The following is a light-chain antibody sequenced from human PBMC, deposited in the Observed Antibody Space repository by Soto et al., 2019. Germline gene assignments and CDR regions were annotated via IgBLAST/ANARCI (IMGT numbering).Light chain of an antibody. J-gene: IGLJ2*01. CDR3: QSYDRSLSGVV. V-gene: IGLV1-40*01. Sequence: QSVLTQPPSVSGAPGQRVTISCTGSSSNIGAGYDVHWYQQLPGTAPKLLIYGNSNRPSGVPDRFSGSKSGTSASLAITGLQAEAEADYYCQSYDRSLSGVVFGGGTKLTVL. CDR2: GNS. CDR1: SSNIGAGYD.